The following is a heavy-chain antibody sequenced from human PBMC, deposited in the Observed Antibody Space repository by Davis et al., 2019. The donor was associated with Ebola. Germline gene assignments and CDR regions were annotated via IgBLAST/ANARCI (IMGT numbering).Heavy chain of an antibody. V-gene: IGHV1-8*01. CDR1: GYIFSNYD. J-gene: IGHJ4*02. CDR3: ARGYGPKCRGGDCVNDF. Sequence: AASVKVSCKASGYIFSNYDINWVRQASGQGLEWMGWVNPYSGHTGYVDKFKGRVTMTGDPSISTAYMELSSLTIDDTAVYYCARGYGPKCRGGDCVNDFWGQGTLVTVST. D-gene: IGHD2-21*02. CDR2: VNPYSGHT.